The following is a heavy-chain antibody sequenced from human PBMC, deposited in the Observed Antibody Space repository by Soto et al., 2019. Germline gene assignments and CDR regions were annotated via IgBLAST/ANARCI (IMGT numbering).Heavy chain of an antibody. Sequence: SETLSLTCTVSGGSISSGGYYWGWIRHPPGKGLEWIGYIYYSGTTYYNPSLKSRVTMSVDTSKNQFSLKLSSVTAADTAVYYCASGVGDYYDSSGLDYWGQGTLVTVSS. D-gene: IGHD3-22*01. J-gene: IGHJ4*02. CDR3: ASGVGDYYDSSGLDY. CDR1: GGSISSGGYY. CDR2: IYYSGTT. V-gene: IGHV4-61*08.